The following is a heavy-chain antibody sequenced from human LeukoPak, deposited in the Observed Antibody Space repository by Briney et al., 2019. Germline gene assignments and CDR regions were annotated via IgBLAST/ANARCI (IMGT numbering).Heavy chain of an antibody. Sequence: GGSLRLSCAASGFTFSSYGMHWVRQAPGKGLEWVAFIRYDGSNKYYADSVKGRFTISRDNSKNTLYLQMNSLRAEDTAVYYCAKARVGATISYYFDYWGQGTLVTVSS. V-gene: IGHV3-30*02. CDR2: IRYDGSNK. CDR1: GFTFSSYG. CDR3: AKARVGATISYYFDY. D-gene: IGHD1-26*01. J-gene: IGHJ4*02.